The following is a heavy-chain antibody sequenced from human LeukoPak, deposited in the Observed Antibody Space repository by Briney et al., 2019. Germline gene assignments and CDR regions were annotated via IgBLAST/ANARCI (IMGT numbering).Heavy chain of an antibody. D-gene: IGHD3-10*01. CDR2: IYYSGST. V-gene: IGHV4-61*08. CDR3: AARPMVRGGDWFDP. J-gene: IGHJ5*02. Sequence: SETLSLTCTVSGGSISSGGYYWSWIRQPPGKGLEWIGYIYYSGSTNYNPSLKSRVTISVDTSKNQFSLKLSSVTAADTAVYYCAARPMVRGGDWFDPWGQGTLVTVSS. CDR1: GGSISSGGYY.